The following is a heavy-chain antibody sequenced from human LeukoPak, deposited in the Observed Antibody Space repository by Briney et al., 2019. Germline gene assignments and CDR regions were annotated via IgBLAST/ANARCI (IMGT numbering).Heavy chain of an antibody. Sequence: PSETLSLTCTVSGGSISSYYWSWIRQPPGKGLEWIGEINHSGSTNYNPSLKSRVTISVDTSKNQFSLKLSSVTAADTAVYYCARVGFGELSREVSALLDYWGQGTLVTVSS. D-gene: IGHD3-10*01. CDR1: GGSISSYY. V-gene: IGHV4-34*01. J-gene: IGHJ4*02. CDR3: ARVGFGELSREVSALLDY. CDR2: INHSGST.